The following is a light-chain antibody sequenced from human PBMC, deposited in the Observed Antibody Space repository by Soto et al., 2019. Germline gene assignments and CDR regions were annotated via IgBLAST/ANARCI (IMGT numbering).Light chain of an antibody. Sequence: DIQLTQSPSSLSASVGDRVTITCRASQDIRSAMGWYQQKPGKVPKLLIYAASTLQSGVPSRFSGSGSGTEFTLTISSLQSEDFAVYYCQQYNNWPPITFGQGTRLEIK. V-gene: IGKV1-17*01. CDR2: AAS. J-gene: IGKJ5*01. CDR1: QDIRSA. CDR3: QQYNNWPPIT.